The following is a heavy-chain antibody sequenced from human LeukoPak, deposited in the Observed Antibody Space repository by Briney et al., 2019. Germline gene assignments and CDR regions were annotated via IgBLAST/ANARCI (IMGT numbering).Heavy chain of an antibody. CDR2: IYAGDSNT. J-gene: IGHJ4*02. Sequence: GESLKISCKGSGYRFTSYWIGWVRRIPGKGLEWMGLIYAGDSNTRYRPSFQGQVTISVDKSISTAYLQWSSLKASDTAMYYCARLGGDLYCTSTRCFYDYWGQGTLVTASP. D-gene: IGHD2-2*01. CDR1: GYRFTSYW. V-gene: IGHV5-51*01. CDR3: ARLGGDLYCTSTRCFYDY.